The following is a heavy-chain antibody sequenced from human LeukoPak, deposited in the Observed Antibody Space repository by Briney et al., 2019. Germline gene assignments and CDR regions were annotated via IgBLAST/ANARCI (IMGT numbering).Heavy chain of an antibody. V-gene: IGHV4-39*01. CDR3: VRRLFGEPRVDY. CDR1: GGSISSSSFY. CDR2: ISYSGST. D-gene: IGHD3-10*01. Sequence: SETLSLTCIVSGGSISSSSFYWGWIRQPPGKGLEWIGSISYSGSTSYNPSLKSRVTISVDTSKNQFSLKLSSVTAADTAVYYCVRRLFGEPRVDYWGQGTLVTVSA. J-gene: IGHJ4*02.